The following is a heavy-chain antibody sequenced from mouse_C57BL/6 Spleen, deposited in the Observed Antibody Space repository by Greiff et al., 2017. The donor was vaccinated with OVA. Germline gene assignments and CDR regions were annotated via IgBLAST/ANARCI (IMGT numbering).Heavy chain of an antibody. Sequence: EVMLVESGGGLVKPGGSLKLSCAASGFTFSDYGMHWVRQAPEKGLEWVVYISSGSSSIYYAETVKGRFTISRDNAKNTLFLQMTSLRSEDTAMYYCAKEYLCAYWGQGTLVTVSA. V-gene: IGHV5-17*01. CDR2: ISSGSSSI. CDR1: GFTFSDYG. CDR3: AKEYLCAY. D-gene: IGHD5-1*01. J-gene: IGHJ3*01.